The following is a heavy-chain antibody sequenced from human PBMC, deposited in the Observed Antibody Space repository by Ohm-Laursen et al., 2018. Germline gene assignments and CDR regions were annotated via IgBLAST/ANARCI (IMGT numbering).Heavy chain of an antibody. J-gene: IGHJ4*02. CDR2: IHPSGST. Sequence: SETLSLTWAVYGGSFSGYYWSWIRQPAGKGLEWIGRIHPSGSTNYNPSLKSRLTMSIDTSRNQFSLNLNSVTAADTAVYYCARGNGPAQYWGQGTLVTVSS. CDR1: GGSFSGYY. V-gene: IGHV4-59*10. D-gene: IGHD3-10*01. CDR3: ARGNGPAQY.